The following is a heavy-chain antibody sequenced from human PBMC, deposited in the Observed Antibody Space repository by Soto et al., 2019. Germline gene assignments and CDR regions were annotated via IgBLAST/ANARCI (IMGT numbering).Heavy chain of an antibody. CDR1: VFTFSSYG. V-gene: IGHV3-30*03. CDR2: ISYDGSNK. D-gene: IGHD3-10*01. CDR3: ARDLWFDYYYYGMDV. J-gene: IGHJ6*02. Sequence: GSLRLSCAASVFTFSSYGMHWVRQAPGKGLEWVAVISYDGSNKYYADSVKGRFTISRDNSKNTLYLQMNSLRAEDMAVYYCARDLWFDYYYYGMDVWGQGTTVTVSS.